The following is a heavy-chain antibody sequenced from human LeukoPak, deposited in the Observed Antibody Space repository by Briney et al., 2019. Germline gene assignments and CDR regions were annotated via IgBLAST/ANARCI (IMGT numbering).Heavy chain of an antibody. Sequence: GGSLRLSCAASGFTFSSFALSWVRQAPGKGLERVSAISGRGRGGSTNYADSVKGRFTISRDNSKSTLYLQMTSLRAEDTAVYYCARSGYNRFDYWGQGTLVTVSS. CDR2: ISGRGRGGST. D-gene: IGHD5-24*01. V-gene: IGHV3-23*01. CDR1: GFTFSSFA. J-gene: IGHJ4*02. CDR3: ARSGYNRFDY.